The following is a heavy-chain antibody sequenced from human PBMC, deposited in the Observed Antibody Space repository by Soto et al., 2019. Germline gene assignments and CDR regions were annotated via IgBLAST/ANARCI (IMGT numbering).Heavy chain of an antibody. Sequence: GESLKISCKGSGYSFTSYWIGWVRQLPGKGLEWMATMYPGDSDTRYSPSSQGQVTISADKSITTAYLQWTSLRASDTAMYYCLRLGISSSRAIDHWGQGTLVTVSS. CDR1: GYSFTSYW. CDR2: MYPGDSDT. V-gene: IGHV5-51*01. J-gene: IGHJ4*02. CDR3: LRLGISSSRAIDH. D-gene: IGHD3-10*01.